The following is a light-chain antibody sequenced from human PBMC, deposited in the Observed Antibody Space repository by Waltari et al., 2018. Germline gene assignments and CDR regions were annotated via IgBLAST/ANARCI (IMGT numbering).Light chain of an antibody. CDR3: ASWDDTLNVPV. CDR2: RNN. CDR1: RSNIGTNT. Sequence: QSVLTQPPSASGTPGQRVTIACSGSRSNIGTNTVNWYQQFPGAAPKVLIHRNNQRPSGVSVRSSGSKSGTSASLAISGLQSEDEALYYCASWDDTLNVPVFGEGTKLTVL. V-gene: IGLV1-44*01. J-gene: IGLJ3*02.